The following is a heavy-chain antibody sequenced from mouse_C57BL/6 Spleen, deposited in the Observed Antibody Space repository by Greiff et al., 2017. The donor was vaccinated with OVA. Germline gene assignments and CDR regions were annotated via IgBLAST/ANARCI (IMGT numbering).Heavy chain of an antibody. J-gene: IGHJ1*03. CDR1: GYTFTSYW. CDR2: IYPGNSDT. V-gene: IGHV1-5*01. D-gene: IGHD1-1*01. CDR3: TRLAFITTVVATRWYFDV. Sequence: VQLQQSGTVLARPGASVKMSCKTSGYTFTSYWMHWVKQRPGQGLEWIGDIYPGNSDTSSNQKFKGKATLTAVTSASTAYMELSSLTNEDSAVYYCTRLAFITTVVATRWYFDVWGTGTTVTVSS.